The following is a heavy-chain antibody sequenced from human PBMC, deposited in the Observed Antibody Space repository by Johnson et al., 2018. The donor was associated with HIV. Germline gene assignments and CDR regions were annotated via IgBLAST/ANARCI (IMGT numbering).Heavy chain of an antibody. Sequence: VQLVESGGGVIRPGGSLRLACEASGFTFDDYGMSWVRQAPGKGLEWVSRINSDGSSTSYADSVKGRFTISRDNAKNTLYLQMNSLRAEDTAVYYCAREIYSGRAFDIWGQGTMVTVSS. CDR2: INSDGSST. J-gene: IGHJ3*02. V-gene: IGHV3-20*04. CDR1: GFTFDDYG. D-gene: IGHD3-10*01. CDR3: AREIYSGRAFDI.